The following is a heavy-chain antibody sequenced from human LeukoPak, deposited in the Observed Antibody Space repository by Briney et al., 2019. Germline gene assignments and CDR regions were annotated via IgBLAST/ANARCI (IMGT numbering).Heavy chain of an antibody. Sequence: PGRSLRLSCAASGFTFSSYAMHWVRQAPGKGLEWVAVISYDGSNKYYADSVKGRFTISRDNSKNTLYLQMNSLRAEDTAVYYCAKDLSPWLQRGYFDYWGQGTLVTVSS. CDR3: AKDLSPWLQRGYFDY. J-gene: IGHJ4*02. D-gene: IGHD5-24*01. CDR1: GFTFSSYA. V-gene: IGHV3-30-3*01. CDR2: ISYDGSNK.